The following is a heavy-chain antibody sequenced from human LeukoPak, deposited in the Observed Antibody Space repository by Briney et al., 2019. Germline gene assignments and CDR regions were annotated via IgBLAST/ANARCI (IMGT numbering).Heavy chain of an antibody. V-gene: IGHV3-23*01. CDR3: AKGRSGYSYGFDY. CDR1: GFTFSSYA. J-gene: IGHJ4*02. D-gene: IGHD5-18*01. Sequence: GGSLRLSCAASGFTFSSYALSWVRQAPGKGLEWVSTISGSGGSTYYADSVKGRFTISRDSTKNTLYLQMNSLRAEDTAVYYCAKGRSGYSYGFDYWGQGTLVTVSS. CDR2: ISGSGGST.